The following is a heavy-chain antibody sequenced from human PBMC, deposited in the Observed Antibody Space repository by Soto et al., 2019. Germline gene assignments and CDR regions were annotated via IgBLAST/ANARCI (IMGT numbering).Heavy chain of an antibody. D-gene: IGHD6-25*01. CDR3: AKNRLANSPYYFYYYGMDV. J-gene: IGHJ6*02. CDR2: ISYDGSNK. CDR1: GFTFRSYG. V-gene: IGHV3-30*18. Sequence: QVQLVESGGGVVQPGRSLRLSCAASGFTFRSYGMHWVRQAPGKGLEWVAIISYDGSNKYYPDSVKGRFTISRDNSKNTLYLKMSSLRAEDTAVYYCAKNRLANSPYYFYYYGMDVWGQGTTVTVSS.